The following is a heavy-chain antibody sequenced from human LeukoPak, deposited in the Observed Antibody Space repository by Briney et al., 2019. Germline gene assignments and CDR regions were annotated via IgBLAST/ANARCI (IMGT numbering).Heavy chain of an antibody. D-gene: IGHD3-10*01. CDR1: GYTFTSYD. Sequence: ASVKVSCKASGYTFTSYDINWVRQATGQGLEWMGWMNPNSGNTGYAQKFQGRVTMTRNTSISTAYMELGSLRSEDTAVYYCARGPIWFGELNWFDPWGQGTLVTVSS. CDR2: MNPNSGNT. J-gene: IGHJ5*02. V-gene: IGHV1-8*01. CDR3: ARGPIWFGELNWFDP.